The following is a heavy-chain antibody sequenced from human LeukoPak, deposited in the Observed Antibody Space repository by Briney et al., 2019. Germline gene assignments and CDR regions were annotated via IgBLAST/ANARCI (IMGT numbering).Heavy chain of an antibody. CDR2: IWYDGSNK. CDR3: ATVGQLWSQYGMDV. Sequence: GGSLRLSCAASGFTFSSYGMHWVRQAPGKGLEWVAVIWYDGSNKYYADSVKGRFTISRDNSKNTLYLQMNSLRAEDTAVYYCATVGQLWSQYGMDVWGQGTTVTVSS. CDR1: GFTFSSYG. J-gene: IGHJ6*02. D-gene: IGHD5-18*01. V-gene: IGHV3-33*01.